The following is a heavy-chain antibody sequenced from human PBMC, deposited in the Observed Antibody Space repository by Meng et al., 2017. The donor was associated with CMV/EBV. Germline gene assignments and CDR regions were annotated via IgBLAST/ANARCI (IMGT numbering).Heavy chain of an antibody. Sequence: SETLSLTCTVSGGSVSSGSYYWSWIRQPPGKGLEWMGYIYYSGSTNYNPSLKSRVTISVDTSKNQFSLKLSSVTAADTAVYYCARSGIVGATVGAFDIWGQGTMVTVSS. J-gene: IGHJ3*02. CDR3: ARSGIVGATVGAFDI. CDR2: IYYSGST. D-gene: IGHD1-26*01. V-gene: IGHV4-61*01. CDR1: GGSVSSGSYY.